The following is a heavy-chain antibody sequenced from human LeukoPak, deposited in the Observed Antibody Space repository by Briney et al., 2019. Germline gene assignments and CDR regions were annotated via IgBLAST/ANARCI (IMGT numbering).Heavy chain of an antibody. V-gene: IGHV3-9*01. J-gene: IGHJ4*02. CDR1: GFTFDDYA. D-gene: IGHD6-13*01. CDR3: AKGYSGSQGVPDY. Sequence: PGRSLRLSCAASGFTFDDYAMHWVRQAPGKGLEWVSGISWNSGSIGYADSVKGRFTISRDNAKNSLYLQMNSLRAEDTALYYCAKGYSGSQGVPDYWGQGTLVTVSS. CDR2: ISWNSGSI.